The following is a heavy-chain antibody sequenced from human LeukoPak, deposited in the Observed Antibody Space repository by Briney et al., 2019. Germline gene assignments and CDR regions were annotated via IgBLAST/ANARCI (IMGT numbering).Heavy chain of an antibody. CDR3: TRDRGSSTLGDY. J-gene: IGHJ4*02. CDR2: IRSKAFGETA. Sequence: GGSLRLSCTVSGFTFGDYAINWVRQAPGKGLEWVGFIRSKAFGETAEYAASVKGRFTISRDDSKSIAYLQMNSPKTGDTAVYHCTRDRGSSTLGDYWGQGTLVTVSS. CDR1: GFTFGDYA. D-gene: IGHD7-27*01. V-gene: IGHV3-49*04.